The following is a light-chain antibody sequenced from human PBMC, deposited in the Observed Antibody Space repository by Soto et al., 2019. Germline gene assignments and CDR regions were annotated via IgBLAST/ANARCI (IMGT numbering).Light chain of an antibody. Sequence: DIQMTQSPSTLSASVGDRVTITCRASQSISSWLAWYQQKPGKAPKLLIYKASSLESGVPSRFSGSGSGTAFTLTISSLQPDDFATYYCQQYNSYPVGFGQGTKVEIK. CDR2: KAS. J-gene: IGKJ1*01. CDR1: QSISSW. CDR3: QQYNSYPVG. V-gene: IGKV1-5*03.